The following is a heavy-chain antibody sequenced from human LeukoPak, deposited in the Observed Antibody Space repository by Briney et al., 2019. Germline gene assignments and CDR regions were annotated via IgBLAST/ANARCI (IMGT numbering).Heavy chain of an antibody. D-gene: IGHD3-22*01. CDR3: ARDLGYYDSSGYY. CDR2: INTNTGNP. Sequence: ASVKVFCKASGYTFTSYYLNWVRQAPGQGLEWMGWINTNTGNPTYAQVFTGRFVFSLDTSVSTAYLQISSLKAEDTAVYYCARDLGYYDSSGYYWGQGTLVTVSS. V-gene: IGHV7-4-1*02. CDR1: GYTFTSYY. J-gene: IGHJ4*02.